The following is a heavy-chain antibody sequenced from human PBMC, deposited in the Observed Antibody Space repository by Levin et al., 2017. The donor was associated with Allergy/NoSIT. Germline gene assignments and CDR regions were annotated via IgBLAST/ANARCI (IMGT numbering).Heavy chain of an antibody. D-gene: IGHD5-24*01. CDR1: GGSISSYY. Sequence: GSLRLSCTVSGGSISSYYWSWIRQPPGKGLEWIGYIKYSGSTNYSPSLKSRVTISLDTSQNQFSLRLSPVTAADTAVYYCARHRDAYNSFDYWGQGTLVTVSS. J-gene: IGHJ4*02. CDR2: IKYSGST. V-gene: IGHV4-59*08. CDR3: ARHRDAYNSFDY.